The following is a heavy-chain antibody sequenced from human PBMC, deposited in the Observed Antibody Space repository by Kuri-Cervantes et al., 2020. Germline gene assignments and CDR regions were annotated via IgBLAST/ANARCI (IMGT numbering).Heavy chain of an antibody. CDR3: ARDLYYFDY. Sequence: GSLRLSCTVSGGSISSYYWSWIRQPPGKGLEWIGYTYYSGSTNYNPSLKSRVTISVDTSKNQFSLKLSSVTAADTAVYYCARDLYYFDYWGQGTLVTVSS. J-gene: IGHJ4*02. CDR2: TYYSGST. CDR1: GGSISSYY. V-gene: IGHV4-59*01. D-gene: IGHD2-8*01.